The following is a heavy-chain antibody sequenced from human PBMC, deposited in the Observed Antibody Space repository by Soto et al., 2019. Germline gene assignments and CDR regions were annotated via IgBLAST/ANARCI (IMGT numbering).Heavy chain of an antibody. J-gene: IGHJ4*02. CDR2: ISSNGVGT. CDR1: GFTLSGYA. D-gene: IGHD6-19*01. CDR3: AKDPSSGAVAGTGY. Sequence: GGSLRLSCAASGFTLSGYAMDWVRQAPGKGLGYVSGISSNGVGTYYANSVQGRFTISRDNSKNTVYLQMGSLRPEDMAVYYCAKDPSSGAVAGTGYWGQGTLVTVSS. V-gene: IGHV3-64*01.